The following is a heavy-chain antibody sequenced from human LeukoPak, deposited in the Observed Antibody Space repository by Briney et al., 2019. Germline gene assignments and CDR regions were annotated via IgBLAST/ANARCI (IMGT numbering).Heavy chain of an antibody. Sequence: SETLSLTCTVSGYSISSGYYWGWIRQPPGKGLKWIGSIYYSGSTYYNPSLKSRVTISVDTSKNQFSLKLSSVTAADTAVYYCARVSVVYKGNYYYYMDVWGKGTTVTVSS. D-gene: IGHD2-15*01. CDR3: ARVSVVYKGNYYYYMDV. CDR2: IYYSGST. CDR1: GYSISSGYY. J-gene: IGHJ6*03. V-gene: IGHV4-38-2*02.